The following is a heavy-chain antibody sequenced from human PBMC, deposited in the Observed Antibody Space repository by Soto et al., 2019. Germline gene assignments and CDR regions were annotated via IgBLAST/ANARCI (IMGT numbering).Heavy chain of an antibody. J-gene: IGHJ4*02. Sequence: QVQLVQSGAEVKKPAASVKVSCKVSGYTLTELSMHWVRQAPAKRREWMGGCDPEDGETIYAQKFQGRVTMTEDTSTDTADMELSSLRSEDTAVYYCASGPLWFGELSALGDYWGQGTLVTVSS. CDR3: ASGPLWFGELSALGDY. V-gene: IGHV1-24*01. CDR1: GYTLTELS. CDR2: CDPEDGET. D-gene: IGHD3-10*01.